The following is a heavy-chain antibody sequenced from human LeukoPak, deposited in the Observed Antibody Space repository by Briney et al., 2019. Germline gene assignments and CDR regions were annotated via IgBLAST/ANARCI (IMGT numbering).Heavy chain of an antibody. CDR1: GFTFSNFG. V-gene: IGHV3-30*02. CDR3: VKDNPLDY. J-gene: IGHJ4*02. Sequence: GGSLRLSCGASGFTFSNFGMLWVRQAPGKGLEWVAFIRYDGNNKLYADSMKGRFTISRDNSKNTLYLHINSLRAEDTAVYYCVKDNPLDYWGQGTLVTVSS. CDR2: IRYDGNNK. D-gene: IGHD1-14*01.